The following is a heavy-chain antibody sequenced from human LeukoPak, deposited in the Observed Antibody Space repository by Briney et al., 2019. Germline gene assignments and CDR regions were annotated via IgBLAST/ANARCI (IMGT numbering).Heavy chain of an antibody. V-gene: IGHV5-51*01. CDR3: ARRTTGTKRFDY. Sequence: GESLKISFKGPGYRFTNYWIGWVRQMPGKGLEWMGIIYPGDSDTRYSPSFQGQVTISVDKSISTAHLQWSSLKASDTAMYYCARRTTGTKRFDYWGQGTLVTVSS. D-gene: IGHD1-1*01. CDR2: IYPGDSDT. J-gene: IGHJ4*02. CDR1: GYRFTNYW.